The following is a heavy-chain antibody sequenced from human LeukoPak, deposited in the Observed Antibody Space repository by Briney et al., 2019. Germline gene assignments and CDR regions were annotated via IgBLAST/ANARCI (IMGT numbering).Heavy chain of an antibody. V-gene: IGHV1-69*13. D-gene: IGHD4-17*01. Sequence: GASVKVSCKASGGTFSSYAISWVRQAPGQGLEWMGGIITIFGTANYAQKFQGRVTITADESTSTAYMELSSLRSEDTAVYYCARGTTVTTYYYYYYYMEVWGKGTTVTVSS. CDR2: IITIFGTA. CDR1: GGTFSSYA. J-gene: IGHJ6*03. CDR3: ARGTTVTTYYYYYYYMEV.